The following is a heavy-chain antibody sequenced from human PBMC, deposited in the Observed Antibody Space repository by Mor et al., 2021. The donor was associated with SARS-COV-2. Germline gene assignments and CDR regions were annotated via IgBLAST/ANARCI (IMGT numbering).Heavy chain of an antibody. CDR2: INHSGST. Sequence: QPPGKGLEWIGEINHSGSTNYNPSLKSRVTISVDTSKNQFSLKLSSVTAADTAVYYCARVGQQLVRGFDYWGQGALV. D-gene: IGHD6-13*01. V-gene: IGHV4-34*01. J-gene: IGHJ4*02. CDR3: ARVGQQLVRGFDY.